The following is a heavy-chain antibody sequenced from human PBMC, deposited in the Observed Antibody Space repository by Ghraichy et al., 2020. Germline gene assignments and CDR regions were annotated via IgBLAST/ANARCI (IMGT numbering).Heavy chain of an antibody. D-gene: IGHD4-17*01. CDR1: GFTFSSYG. CDR3: AKDLSTTVTTMGY. Sequence: GGSLRLSCAASGFTFSSYGMHWVRQAPGKGLEWVAFIRYDGSNKYYADSVKGRFTISRDNSKNTLYLQMNSLRAEDTAVYYCAKDLSTTVTTMGYWGQGTLVTVSS. CDR2: IRYDGSNK. V-gene: IGHV3-30*02. J-gene: IGHJ4*02.